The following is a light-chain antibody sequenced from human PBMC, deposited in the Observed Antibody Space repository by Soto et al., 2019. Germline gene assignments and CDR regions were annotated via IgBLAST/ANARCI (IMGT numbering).Light chain of an antibody. CDR3: QQYNNWPPWT. CDR1: QSVSSN. Sequence: EIVMPQSPAPLSVSPGERSTLSCMASQSVSSNLAWYQQKPGQAPRLLIYGASTRATGIPARFSGSGSGTEFTLTISSLQSEDFAVYYCQQYNNWPPWTFGQGTKVDIK. J-gene: IGKJ1*01. CDR2: GAS. V-gene: IGKV3-15*01.